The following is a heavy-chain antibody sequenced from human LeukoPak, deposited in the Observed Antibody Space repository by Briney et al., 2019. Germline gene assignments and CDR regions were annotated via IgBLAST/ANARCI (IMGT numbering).Heavy chain of an antibody. V-gene: IGHV3-21*01. Sequence: GGSLRLSCAASGFTFSSYSMNWVRQAPGKGLEWVSSISSSSSYIYYADSVKGRFTISRDNAKNSLYLQMNSLRAEDTAVYYCARGSRPPAGPHDTYDIWGQGTMVTVSS. J-gene: IGHJ3*02. D-gene: IGHD2-2*01. CDR3: ARGSRPPAGPHDTYDI. CDR2: ISSSSSYI. CDR1: GFTFSSYS.